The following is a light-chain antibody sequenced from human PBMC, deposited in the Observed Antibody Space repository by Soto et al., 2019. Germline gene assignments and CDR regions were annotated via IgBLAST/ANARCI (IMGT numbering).Light chain of an antibody. CDR1: QSISSW. Sequence: DIQMTQSPSTLSASVGDRVTITCRASQSISSWLAWYQQKPGKAPKLLIYKASSLESGVPSRFSGSGSGTEFTLTISSLQPDDFATYYCQQYDLYPWTFGQWTKVEI. CDR3: QQYDLYPWT. V-gene: IGKV1-5*03. CDR2: KAS. J-gene: IGKJ1*01.